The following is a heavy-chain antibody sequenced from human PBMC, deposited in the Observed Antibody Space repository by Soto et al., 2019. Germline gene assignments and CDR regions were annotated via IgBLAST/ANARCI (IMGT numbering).Heavy chain of an antibody. CDR2: IYYSGST. CDR3: ASSFSGGGWFDP. Sequence: SETLSFTCTVSGGSISSSSYYWGWIRQSPGKGLEWIGSIYYSGSTYYNPSLKSRVTISVDTSKNQFSLKLSSVTAADTAVYYCASSFSGGGWFDPWGQGTLVTVSS. J-gene: IGHJ5*02. D-gene: IGHD3-10*01. CDR1: GGSISSSSYY. V-gene: IGHV4-39*01.